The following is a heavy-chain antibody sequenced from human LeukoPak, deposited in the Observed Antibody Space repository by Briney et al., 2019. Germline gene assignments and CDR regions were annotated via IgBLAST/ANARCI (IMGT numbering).Heavy chain of an antibody. CDR2: ISSSSSTI. V-gene: IGHV3-48*04. J-gene: IGHJ4*02. D-gene: IGHD6-13*01. CDR1: GFTFSSYS. Sequence: GGSLRLSCAASGFTFSSYSMNWVRQAPGKGLEWVSSISSSSSTIYYADSVKGRFTISRDNAKNSLYLQMNSLRAEDTAVYYCARDSIAAAGTSGGQGTLVTVSS. CDR3: ARDSIAAAGTS.